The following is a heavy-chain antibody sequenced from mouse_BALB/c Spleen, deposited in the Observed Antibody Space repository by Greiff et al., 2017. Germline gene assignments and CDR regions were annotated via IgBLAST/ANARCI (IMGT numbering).Heavy chain of an antibody. Sequence: EVQLQQSGPELVKPGASVKIPCKASGYTFTDYNMDWVKQSHGKSLEWIGDINPNNGGTIYNQKFKDKATLTADKSSSTAYMQLSSLTSEDSAVYYCARPDYGSSSSWFAYWGQGTLVTVSA. D-gene: IGHD1-1*01. CDR3: ARPDYGSSSSWFAY. CDR1: GYTFTDYN. CDR2: INPNNGGT. J-gene: IGHJ3*01. V-gene: IGHV1-18*01.